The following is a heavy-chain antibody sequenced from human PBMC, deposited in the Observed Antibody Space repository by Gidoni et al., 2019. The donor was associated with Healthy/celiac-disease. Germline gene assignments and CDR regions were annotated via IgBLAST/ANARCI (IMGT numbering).Heavy chain of an antibody. D-gene: IGHD3-22*01. V-gene: IGHV3-11*06. J-gene: IGHJ4*02. CDR2: ISTTSTYT. CDR1: GFTFSNYY. CDR3: ARRLYDSGLDY. Sequence: QVQLVESGGGLVKPGGSLRLSCAASGFTFSNYYMSWIRQAPGKGLEWVSYISTTSTYTNYADSVRGRFTISRDNAKNSMSLHMNSLRAEDTAVYYCARRLYDSGLDYWGQGTLVTVSS.